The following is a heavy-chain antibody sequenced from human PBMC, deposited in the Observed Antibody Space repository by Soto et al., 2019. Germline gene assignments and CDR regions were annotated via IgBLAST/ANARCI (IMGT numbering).Heavy chain of an antibody. V-gene: IGHV3-30*18. CDR1: GFTFRIYD. Sequence: GGSLRLSCAASGFTFRIYDMYLVRQSPGKGLESVAVISDDGSIFYYADSVKGRFTISRDNSKTTLYLQMNSLRPEDTALYYCAKPRGIYSSGLHGGFDYWGQGTLVTVSS. CDR2: ISDDGSIF. CDR3: AKPRGIYSSGLHGGFDY. J-gene: IGHJ4*02. D-gene: IGHD6-19*01.